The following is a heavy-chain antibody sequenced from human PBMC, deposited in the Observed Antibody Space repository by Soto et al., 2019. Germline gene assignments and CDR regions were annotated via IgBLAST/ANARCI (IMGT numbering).Heavy chain of an antibody. D-gene: IGHD6-13*01. CDR3: ARGTSNFGSSSWYDY. CDR2: IIPIFGTA. J-gene: IGHJ4*02. V-gene: IGHV1-69*13. Sequence: ASVKVSCKASGGTFSSCAISWVRQAPGQGLEWMGGIIPIFGTANYAQKFQGRVTITADESTSTAYMELSSLRSEDTAVYYCARGTSNFGSSSWYDYWGQGTLVTVSS. CDR1: GGTFSSCA.